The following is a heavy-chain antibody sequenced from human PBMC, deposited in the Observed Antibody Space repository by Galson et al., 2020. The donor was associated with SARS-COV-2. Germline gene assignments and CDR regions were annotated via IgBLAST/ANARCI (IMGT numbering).Heavy chain of an antibody. J-gene: IGHJ4*02. CDR3: AKFGHSYGVSDY. Sequence: SCAASEFTFSSYAMSWVRQAPGKGLEWVSSISSSSDRTYYADSVKGRFTISRDNSKNTLFLQMNSLRAEDTAIYYCAKFGHSYGVSDYWGQGTLVTVSS. D-gene: IGHD5-18*01. CDR1: EFTFSSYA. V-gene: IGHV3-23*01. CDR2: ISSSSDRT.